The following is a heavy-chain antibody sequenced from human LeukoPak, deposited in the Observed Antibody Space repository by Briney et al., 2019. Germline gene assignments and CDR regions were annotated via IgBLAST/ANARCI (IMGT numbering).Heavy chain of an antibody. D-gene: IGHD3-22*01. CDR1: GYTFTSYG. Sequence: GASVKVSCKASGYTFTSYGISWVRQAPGQGLEWMGWISAYNGNTNYAQKLQGRVTMTTDTSTSTAYMELRSLRSDDTAAYYCARAQPVRAYYDSSGYYNFDYWGQGTLVTVSS. J-gene: IGHJ4*02. CDR2: ISAYNGNT. CDR3: ARAQPVRAYYDSSGYYNFDY. V-gene: IGHV1-18*01.